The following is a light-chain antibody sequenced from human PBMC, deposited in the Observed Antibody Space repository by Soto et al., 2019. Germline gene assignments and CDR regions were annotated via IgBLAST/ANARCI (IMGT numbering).Light chain of an antibody. CDR3: QQYGSSPST. Sequence: EIGLTQSPGTLSLSPGERATLSCRASQSVSGSRLAWYQQKPGQAPRLLIYGAFRRVTGIPDRFSGSGSGADFTLTISRLEPEDFAVYYCQQYGSSPSTFGRGSKAAIK. CDR1: QSVSGSR. CDR2: GAF. V-gene: IGKV3-20*01. J-gene: IGKJ1*01.